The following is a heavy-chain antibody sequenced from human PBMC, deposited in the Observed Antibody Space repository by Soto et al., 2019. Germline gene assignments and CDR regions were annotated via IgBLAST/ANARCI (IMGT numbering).Heavy chain of an antibody. CDR2: INAGNGNT. V-gene: IGHV1-3*05. Sequence: QVQLVQSGAEEKKPGASVKVSCKASGYTFTSYAMHWVRQAPGQRLEWMGWINAGNGNTKYSQKFRDRVTNTRDPPANTANRELSSLRSEDAELYYCARGRVVPLFAYGGQGTLVPVSS. J-gene: IGHJ4*02. D-gene: IGHD2-15*01. CDR1: GYTFTSYA. CDR3: ARGRVVPLFAY.